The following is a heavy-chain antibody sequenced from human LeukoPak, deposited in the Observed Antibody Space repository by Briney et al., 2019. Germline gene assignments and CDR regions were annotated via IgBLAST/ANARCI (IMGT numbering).Heavy chain of an antibody. J-gene: IGHJ4*02. Sequence: GGSLRLSCAASGFTFSNAWMSWVRQAPGKGLVWVSRINSDGSSTNYADSVEGRFTISRDNAKNTLYLQMNSLRAEDTAVYYCARNADYGDSNPFDYWGQGTLVTVSS. CDR1: GFTFSNAW. D-gene: IGHD4-17*01. CDR2: INSDGSST. V-gene: IGHV3-74*01. CDR3: ARNADYGDSNPFDY.